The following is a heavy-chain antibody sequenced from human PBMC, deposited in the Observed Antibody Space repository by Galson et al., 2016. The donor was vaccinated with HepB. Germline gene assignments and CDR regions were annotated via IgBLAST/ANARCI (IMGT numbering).Heavy chain of an antibody. CDR3: ARVRSGYSGYANPYYYGMDV. J-gene: IGHJ6*02. V-gene: IGHV6-1*01. Sequence: CAISGDSVSSNSATWNWIRQSPSRGLEWLGRTYYRSKWYNDYALSAKSRITINPDTSKNQFSPQLNSVTPEDTAVYYCARVRSGYSGYANPYYYGMDVWGQGTTVTVSS. CDR2: TYYRSKWYN. D-gene: IGHD5-12*01. CDR1: GDSVSSNSAT.